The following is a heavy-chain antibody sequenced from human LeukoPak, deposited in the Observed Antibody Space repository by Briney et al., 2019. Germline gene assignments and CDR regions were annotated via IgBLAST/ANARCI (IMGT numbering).Heavy chain of an antibody. J-gene: IGHJ4*02. CDR1: GGTFSSYA. D-gene: IGHD3-22*01. CDR3: ARTGYYYDSSGYLYYFDY. V-gene: IGHV1-69*05. Sequence: ASVKVSCKASGGTFSSYAIRWVRQAPGQGLEWMGGIIPIFGTANYAQKFQGRVTITTDESTSTAYMELSSLRSEDTAVYYCARTGYYYDSSGYLYYFDYWGQGTLVTVSS. CDR2: IIPIFGTA.